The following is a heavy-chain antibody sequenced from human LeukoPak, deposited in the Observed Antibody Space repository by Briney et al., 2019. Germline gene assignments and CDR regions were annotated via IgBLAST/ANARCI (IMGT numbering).Heavy chain of an antibody. CDR3: AKRYSSSWYYFDY. CDR1: GFTFSSYA. CDR2: ISGSGGRT. Sequence: GGSLRLSCAASGFTFSSYAMSWVRQAPGKGLEWVSAISGSGGRTYYADSVKGRFTISRDNSKNTLYLQVNSLRAEDTAVYYCAKRYSSSWYYFDYWGQGTLVTVSS. J-gene: IGHJ4*02. V-gene: IGHV3-23*01. D-gene: IGHD6-13*01.